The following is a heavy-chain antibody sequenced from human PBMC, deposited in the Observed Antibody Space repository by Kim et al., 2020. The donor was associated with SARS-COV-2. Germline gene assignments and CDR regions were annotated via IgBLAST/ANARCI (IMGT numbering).Heavy chain of an antibody. J-gene: IGHJ4*02. D-gene: IGHD3-9*01. Sequence: GGSLRLSCAASGFTFISYEMNWVRQAPGKGLEWVSYISSSGSNMYYVDSVKGRFTISRDNAKNSLYLQMNSLRAEDTAVYYCARDRSGRLAAPHFDSWGQGTLVTVSS. CDR2: ISSSGSNM. CDR1: GFTFISYE. CDR3: ARDRSGRLAAPHFDS. V-gene: IGHV3-48*03.